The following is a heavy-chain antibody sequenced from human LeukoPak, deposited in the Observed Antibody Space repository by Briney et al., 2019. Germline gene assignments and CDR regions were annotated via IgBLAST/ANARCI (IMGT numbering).Heavy chain of an antibody. D-gene: IGHD3-22*01. J-gene: IGHJ3*02. CDR1: GFTFSSYA. CDR3: ANQRTYYYDSSGYAAFDI. Sequence: AGGSLRLSCAASGFTFSSYAMSWVRQAPGKGLEWVSAISGSGGSTYYADSVKGRFTISRDNSKNTLYLQMNSLRVEDTAVYYCANQRTYYYDSSGYAAFDIWGQGTMVTVSS. V-gene: IGHV3-23*01. CDR2: ISGSGGST.